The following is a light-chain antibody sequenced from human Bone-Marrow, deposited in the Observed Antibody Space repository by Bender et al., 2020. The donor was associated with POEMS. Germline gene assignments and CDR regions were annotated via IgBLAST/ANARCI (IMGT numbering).Light chain of an antibody. J-gene: IGLJ5*01. V-gene: IGLV2-23*02. CDR2: EVS. CDR1: GSDIDIYKP. CDR3: CSYVGPNDVI. Sequence: QSALTQPASVSGSPGQSITISCSTTGSDIDIYKPVSWYQHHPGKAPKLIIYEVSKWPSGVSSRFSGSKSGNTASLTISGLQAEDEATYHCCSYVGPNDVIFGGGTALTVL.